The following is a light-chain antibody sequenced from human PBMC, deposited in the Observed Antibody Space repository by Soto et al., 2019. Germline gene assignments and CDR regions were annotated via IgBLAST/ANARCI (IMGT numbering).Light chain of an antibody. Sequence: EIVLTQSPGTLSLSPGERATLSCRASQSLSSNYLAWYQQRPGQSPRLLVYGASCRATGIPDRFSGSGFGTAFALTISRLEPEDSAVYYCHQYDNAPFTFGPGTRVGIK. CDR1: QSLSSNY. CDR2: GAS. V-gene: IGKV3-20*01. J-gene: IGKJ3*01. CDR3: HQYDNAPFT.